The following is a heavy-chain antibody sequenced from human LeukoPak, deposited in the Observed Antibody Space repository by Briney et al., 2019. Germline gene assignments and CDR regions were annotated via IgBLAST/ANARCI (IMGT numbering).Heavy chain of an antibody. CDR2: ISSSGSTI. Sequence: GGSLRLSCAASGFTFSSYEMKWVRQAPGKGLEGVSYISSSGSTIYYADSVKGRLTISRDNAKNLLYLQMNSLRAEDTAVYYCARDGMSDILTGYPFGAFDIWGQGTMVTVSS. D-gene: IGHD3-9*01. CDR1: GFTFSSYE. CDR3: ARDGMSDILTGYPFGAFDI. V-gene: IGHV3-48*03. J-gene: IGHJ3*02.